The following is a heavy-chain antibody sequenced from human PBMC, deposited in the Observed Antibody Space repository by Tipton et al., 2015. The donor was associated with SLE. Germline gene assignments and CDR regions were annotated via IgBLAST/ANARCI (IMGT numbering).Heavy chain of an antibody. D-gene: IGHD2-21*01. V-gene: IGHV4-39*07. CDR1: GGSISGKSYY. CDR3: ARGGDPDYFDY. J-gene: IGHJ4*02. CDR2: IYYSGST. Sequence: TLSLTCTVSGGSISGKSYYWGWIRQPQGKGLEWIGSIYYSGSTYYNPSLKGRVSISVDTSKNQLSLNVNSVTAADTAVYYCARGGDPDYFDYWGQGTLVTVSS.